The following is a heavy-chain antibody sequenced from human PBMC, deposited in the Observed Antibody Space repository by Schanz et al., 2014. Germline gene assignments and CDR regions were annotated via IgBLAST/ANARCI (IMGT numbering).Heavy chain of an antibody. J-gene: IGHJ4*02. CDR1: GYTFTSYY. CDR2: INPSGGST. V-gene: IGHV1-46*01. Sequence: QVQLVQSGSELKKPGASVKVSCKASGYTFTSYYMHWVRQAPGQGLEWMGIINPSGGSTIYAQKFQGRVTMTRDTSTSTVYMELSSLRSEDTAVYYCARGTRVRTTDFWSGLYYFDYWGQGTLVTVSS. D-gene: IGHD3-3*01. CDR3: ARGTRVRTTDFWSGLYYFDY.